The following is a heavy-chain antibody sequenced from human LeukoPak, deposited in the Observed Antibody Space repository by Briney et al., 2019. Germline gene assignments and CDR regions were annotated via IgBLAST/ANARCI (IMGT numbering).Heavy chain of an antibody. V-gene: IGHV3-23*01. CDR2: VSGSGGAT. CDR3: AKGFCSGNSCYGTN. J-gene: IGHJ4*02. CDR1: GFTFSSYA. D-gene: IGHD2-15*01. Sequence: PGGSLRLSCAASGFTFSSYAMRWVRQAPGKGLEWVSDVSGSGGATYYADSVKGRFTISRDNSKNTLYLQMNNLRAEDTAEYFWAKGFCSGNSCYGTNWGQGTLVTVSP.